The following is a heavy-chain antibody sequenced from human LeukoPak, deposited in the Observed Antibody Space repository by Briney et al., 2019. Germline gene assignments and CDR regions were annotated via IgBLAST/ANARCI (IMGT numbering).Heavy chain of an antibody. V-gene: IGHV4-59*12. Sequence: PSETLSLTCTVSGGSISSYYWSWIRQPPGKGLEWIGYIYYSGSTNYNPSLKSRVTISVDTSKNQFSLKLSSVTAADTAVYYCARDGIWFGETYYYGMGVWGQGTTVTVSS. CDR3: ARDGIWFGETYYYGMGV. CDR2: IYYSGST. D-gene: IGHD3-10*01. J-gene: IGHJ6*02. CDR1: GGSISSYY.